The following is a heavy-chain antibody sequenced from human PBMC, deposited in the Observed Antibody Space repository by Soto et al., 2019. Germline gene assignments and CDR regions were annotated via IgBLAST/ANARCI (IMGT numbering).Heavy chain of an antibody. V-gene: IGHV1-3*01. D-gene: IGHD6-19*01. Sequence: QVQLVQSGAEVKKPGASVMVSCKSSGFIFTNYAVHWARRAPGQRPEWVGWINADNGDTKYSQQFQDRVSITRDTSASTVYLELRSLTSEDPAVYYCARGAASDWPFDYWGQGTLVTVSS. CDR1: GFIFTNYA. CDR3: ARGAASDWPFDY. J-gene: IGHJ4*02. CDR2: INADNGDT.